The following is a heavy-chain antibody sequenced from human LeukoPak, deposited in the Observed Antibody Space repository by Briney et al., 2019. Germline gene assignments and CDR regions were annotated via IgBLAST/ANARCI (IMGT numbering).Heavy chain of an antibody. V-gene: IGHV3-7*01. CDR2: IKHDGSEQ. Sequence: GGSLRLSCAASGFTFTSYWMSWMRQAPGKGLQWVANIKHDGSEQYYVDSVKGRFTISRDNARNSLHLQMNSLGVEDTAVYYCKSGGAAPGAFDYWGQGALVTVSS. CDR3: KSGGAAPGAFDY. CDR1: GFTFTSYW. J-gene: IGHJ4*02. D-gene: IGHD6-13*01.